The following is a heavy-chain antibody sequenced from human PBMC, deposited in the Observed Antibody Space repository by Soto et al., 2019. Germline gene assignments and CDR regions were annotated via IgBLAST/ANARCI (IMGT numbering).Heavy chain of an antibody. CDR1: GFSLSTSGVG. J-gene: IGHJ4*02. CDR2: IYWDDDK. CDR3: AHRRGSGWVYYFDY. D-gene: IGHD6-19*01. Sequence: QITLKESGPTLVKPTETLTLTCTFSGFSLSTSGVGVGWIRQPPGKALEWLALIYWDDDKRYSPSLKSRLTTXKXTXXNQVVLTMTYMDPVDAATDYCAHRRGSGWVYYFDYWGQGTLVTVSS. V-gene: IGHV2-5*02.